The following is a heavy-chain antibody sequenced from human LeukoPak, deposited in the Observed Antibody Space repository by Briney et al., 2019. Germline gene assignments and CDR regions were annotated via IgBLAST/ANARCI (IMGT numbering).Heavy chain of an antibody. J-gene: IGHJ6*04. Sequence: SVKVACKASGGTFSSYAISWVRQAPGQGLEWMGGIIPIFGTANYAQKFQGRVTITADKSTSTAYMELSSLRPEDTAVYYCARDYGFGELLPYYYYYYGMDVWGKGTTVTVSS. CDR3: ARDYGFGELLPYYYYYYGMDV. CDR1: GGTFSSYA. V-gene: IGHV1-69*06. D-gene: IGHD3-10*01. CDR2: IIPIFGTA.